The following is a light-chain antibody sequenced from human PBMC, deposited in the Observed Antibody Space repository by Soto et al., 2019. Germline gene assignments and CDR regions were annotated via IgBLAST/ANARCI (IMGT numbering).Light chain of an antibody. V-gene: IGLV6-57*03. CDR1: TGSIASNY. CDR2: EDN. CDR3: QSYDSRNGVI. J-gene: IGLJ2*01. Sequence: FMLTQSHSVSESPGKTVTISCTRSTGSIASNYVQWYQQRPGSAPTTVIYEDNRRPSGVPDRFSGSIDSSSNSASLTISGLQTEDEADYYCQSYDSRNGVIFGGGTKDTVL.